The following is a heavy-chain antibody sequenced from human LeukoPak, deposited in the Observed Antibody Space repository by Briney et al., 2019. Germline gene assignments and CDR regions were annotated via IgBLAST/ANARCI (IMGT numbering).Heavy chain of an antibody. CDR2: ISGSGGSVANT. CDR3: ARDGTGYSSSWVPNWFDP. CDR1: GFTISNYA. J-gene: IGHJ5*02. V-gene: IGHV3-23*01. D-gene: IGHD6-13*01. Sequence: GSLRLSCAASGFTISNYAMSWVRQTPGKGLEWVSAISGSGGSVANTYYADSVKGRFTISRDNAKNSLYLQMNSLRAEDTAVYYCARDGTGYSSSWVPNWFDPWGQGTLVTVSS.